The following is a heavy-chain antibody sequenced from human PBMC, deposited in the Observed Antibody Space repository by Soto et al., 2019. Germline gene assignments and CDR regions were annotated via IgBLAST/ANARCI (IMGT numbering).Heavy chain of an antibody. CDR1: GFSFRSYG. Sequence: QVQLVESGGGVVQHGTSLRLSCAASGFSFRSYGMHWVRHAPGKGLEWVALMSYDGSSKYYADSVKGRLTISKDNSKNTLYLQLNSLRAEETAVYYCAGGWNYFDYWGQGTLVTVSS. J-gene: IGHJ4*02. CDR2: MSYDGSSK. V-gene: IGHV3-30*03. CDR3: AGGWNYFDY. D-gene: IGHD6-19*01.